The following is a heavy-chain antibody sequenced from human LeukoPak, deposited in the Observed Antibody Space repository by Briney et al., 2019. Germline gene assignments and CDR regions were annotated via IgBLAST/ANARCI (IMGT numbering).Heavy chain of an antibody. CDR2: IYYSGST. Sequence: PSETLSLTCTVSGGSFSSSSYYWGWIRQPPGKGLEWIGSIYYSGSTYYNPSLKSRVTISVDTSKNQFSLKLSSVTAADTAVYYCARDRRYYYYMDVWGKGTTVTVSS. J-gene: IGHJ6*03. D-gene: IGHD3-16*02. V-gene: IGHV4-39*07. CDR3: ARDRRYYYYMDV. CDR1: GGSFSSSSYY.